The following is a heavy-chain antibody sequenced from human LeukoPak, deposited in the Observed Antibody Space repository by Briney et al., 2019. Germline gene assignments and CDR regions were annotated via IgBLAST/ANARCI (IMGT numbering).Heavy chain of an antibody. Sequence: GGSLRLSCAASGFTFTSYGFHWVRQAPGKGLEWVALIWYDGSNKYYVDSVKGRFTISRDNSKNTVYLQMNSLRAEDTAVYSCARGVFDGDLLTGYWYFDLWGRGTLVTVSS. V-gene: IGHV3-33*01. D-gene: IGHD1-20*01. CDR3: ARGVFDGDLLTGYWYFDL. CDR1: GFTFTSYG. CDR2: IWYDGSNK. J-gene: IGHJ2*01.